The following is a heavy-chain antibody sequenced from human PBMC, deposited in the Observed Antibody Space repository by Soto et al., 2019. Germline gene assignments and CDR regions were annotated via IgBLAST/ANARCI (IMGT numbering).Heavy chain of an antibody. V-gene: IGHV4-31*03. CDR3: ARVVPILTGYGHFDY. D-gene: IGHD3-9*01. CDR1: GGSISSGGYY. J-gene: IGHJ4*02. CDR2: IYYSGST. Sequence: SETLSLTCTVSGGSISSGGYYWSWIRQHPGKGLEWIGYIYYSGSTYYNPSLKSRVTISVDTSKNQFSLKLSSVTAADTAVYYCARVVPILTGYGHFDYWGQGTLVTVSS.